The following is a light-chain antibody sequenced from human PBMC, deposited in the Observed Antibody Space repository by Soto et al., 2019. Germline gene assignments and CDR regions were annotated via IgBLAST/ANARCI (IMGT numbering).Light chain of an antibody. J-gene: IGKJ2*01. CDR2: DAS. CDR1: QSLSSW. Sequence: DILMTQSPSTLSASVGDRVTITCRASQSLSSWLAWYQQKPGNAPKLLIYDASSLASGGPSRFSSSGSGTKFTLTISSLQPDDFATYYCQQYNSYLSTFGKWTKLAIK. CDR3: QQYNSYLST. V-gene: IGKV1-5*01.